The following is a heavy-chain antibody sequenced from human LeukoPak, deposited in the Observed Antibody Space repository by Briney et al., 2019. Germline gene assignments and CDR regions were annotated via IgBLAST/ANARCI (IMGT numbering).Heavy chain of an antibody. D-gene: IGHD3-22*01. Sequence: PGGSLRLSCAASGFTFSSYSMNWVRQAPGKGLEWVSSISSSSSYTYYADSVKGRFTISRDNAKNSLYLRMNSLRAEDTAVYYCARVDNFDYYDSSGSRAPWGQGTLVTVSS. J-gene: IGHJ1*01. CDR3: ARVDNFDYYDSSGSRAP. V-gene: IGHV3-21*01. CDR2: ISSSSSYT. CDR1: GFTFSSYS.